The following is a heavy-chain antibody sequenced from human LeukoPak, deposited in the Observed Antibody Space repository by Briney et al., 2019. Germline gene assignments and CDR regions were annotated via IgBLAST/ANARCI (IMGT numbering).Heavy chain of an antibody. D-gene: IGHD6-19*01. J-gene: IGHJ4*02. CDR3: ARTREQWQVLDY. V-gene: IGHV3-30*03. Sequence: PGGSLRLSCAASGFTFSSYWMSWARQAPGKGLEWVAVISNEGSDKYYADSVKGRFTMSRDNSKNMVYLQMNSLRVEDTAVYYCARTREQWQVLDYWGQGTLVTVSS. CDR2: ISNEGSDK. CDR1: GFTFSSYW.